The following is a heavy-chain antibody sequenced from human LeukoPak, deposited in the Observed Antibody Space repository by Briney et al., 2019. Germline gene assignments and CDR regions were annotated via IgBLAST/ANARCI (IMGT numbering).Heavy chain of an antibody. CDR2: INHSGST. Sequence: SETLSLTCVVHGGSFSGYYWGWIRQPPGKGLEWIGEINHSGSTSYNPSLKSRVTISIDTSKNQFSLKLSSVTAADTAVYYCARVPYYYGSGSSTTHYYGMDVWGQGTTVTVSS. J-gene: IGHJ6*02. D-gene: IGHD3-10*01. V-gene: IGHV4-34*01. CDR3: ARVPYYYGSGSSTTHYYGMDV. CDR1: GGSFSGYY.